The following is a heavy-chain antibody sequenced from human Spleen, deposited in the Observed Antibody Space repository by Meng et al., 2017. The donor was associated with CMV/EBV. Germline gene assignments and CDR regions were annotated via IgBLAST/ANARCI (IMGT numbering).Heavy chain of an antibody. D-gene: IGHD3-10*01. CDR1: GGSFRGYY. V-gene: IGHV4-34*01. J-gene: IGHJ4*02. CDR2: ISQSGRT. CDR3: ARQGRVYFDY. Sequence: GSLRLSCAVSGGSFRGYYWSWIRQAPDKGLEWVGEISQSGRTNYNLALKSRVSMSVHTSERQFSLELSSVTAADSAVYYFARQGRVYFDYWGQGILVTVSS.